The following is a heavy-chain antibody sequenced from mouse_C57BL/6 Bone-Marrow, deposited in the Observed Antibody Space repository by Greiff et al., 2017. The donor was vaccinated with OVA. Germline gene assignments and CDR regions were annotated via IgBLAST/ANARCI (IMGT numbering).Heavy chain of an antibody. Sequence: EVKLLESGPGLVKPSQSLSLTCSVTGYSITSGYYWNWIRQFPGNKLEWMGYISYDGSNNYNPSLKNRISITRDTSKNQFFLKLNSVTTEDTATYYCARERSWNYYGSSPAWFAYWGQGTLVTVSA. CDR1: GYSITSGYY. CDR3: ARERSWNYYGSSPAWFAY. CDR2: ISYDGSN. J-gene: IGHJ3*01. D-gene: IGHD1-1*01. V-gene: IGHV3-6*01.